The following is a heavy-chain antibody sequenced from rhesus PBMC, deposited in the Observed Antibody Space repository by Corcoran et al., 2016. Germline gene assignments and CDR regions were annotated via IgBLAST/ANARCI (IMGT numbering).Heavy chain of an antibody. J-gene: IGHJ4*01. D-gene: IGHD4-17*01. CDR3: TRVTTFSFDY. CDR2: ICGCTL. V-gene: IGHV3-11*01. CDR1: CGTVSREW. Sequence: EVQLAESGGGCGQPGGFLQHSRGPSCGTVSREWQSGVRRCPEEGVEWLSDICGCTLYYGVSVQGLFTVSRDKAKNSLYLQMNSLRAEDTAVYYCTRVTTFSFDYWGQGVLVTVSS.